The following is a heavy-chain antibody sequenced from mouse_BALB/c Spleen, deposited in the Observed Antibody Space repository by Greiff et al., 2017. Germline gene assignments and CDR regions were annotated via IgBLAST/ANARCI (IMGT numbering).Heavy chain of an antibody. Sequence: QVQLKQSGPGLVQPSQSLSITCTVSGFSLTSYGVHWVRQSPGKGLEWLGVIWSGGSTDYNAAFISRLSISKDNSKSQVFFKMNSLQADDTAIYYCARITTATSTLYAMDYWGQGTSVTVSS. D-gene: IGHD1-2*01. J-gene: IGHJ4*01. CDR1: GFSLTSYG. CDR2: IWSGGST. V-gene: IGHV2-4-1*01. CDR3: ARITTATSTLYAMDY.